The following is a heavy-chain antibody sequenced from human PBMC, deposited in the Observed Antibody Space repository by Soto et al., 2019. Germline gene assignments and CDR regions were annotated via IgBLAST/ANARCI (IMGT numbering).Heavy chain of an antibody. V-gene: IGHV3-48*02. CDR1: GFTFSTYK. J-gene: IGHJ4*02. CDR2: ISSSSSTI. D-gene: IGHD3-22*01. CDR3: ARDAYDYDDTSGYYRH. Sequence: EVQLVESGGGLVQPGGSLRLSCAASGFTFSTYKMNWVRQAPGKGLAWVSYISSSSSTIYYADSVKGRFTISRDNAKNSLYLQMNSLRDEDTAVYYCARDAYDYDDTSGYYRHWGQGTLVTVSS.